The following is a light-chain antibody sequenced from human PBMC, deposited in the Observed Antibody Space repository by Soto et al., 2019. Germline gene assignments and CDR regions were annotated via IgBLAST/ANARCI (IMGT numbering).Light chain of an antibody. J-gene: IGLJ3*02. CDR2: EGS. V-gene: IGLV2-23*03. CDR1: SSDVGSYSL. CDR3: CSYAGSGAFVV. Sequence: QSVLTQPASVSGSPGQSITISYTETSSDVGSYSLVSWYQHHPGKAPKLIIYEGSKRPSGVSNRFSGSNSGNTASLTISGLQPEDEADYYCCSYAGSGAFVVFGGGTKLTVL.